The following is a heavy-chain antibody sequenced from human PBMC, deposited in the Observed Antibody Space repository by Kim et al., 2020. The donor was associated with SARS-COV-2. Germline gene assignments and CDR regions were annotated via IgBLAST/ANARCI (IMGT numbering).Heavy chain of an antibody. CDR2: INTSDGIT. J-gene: IGHJ4*02. Sequence: ASVKVSCKASGYTFTSYFMHWVRQAPGQGLEWMGIINTSDGITNYAQKFQGRVTMTRDTSTSTAYMELSSLRSDDTAVYYCTKYSGRNPFDYWGQGTLVT. V-gene: IGHV1-46*01. CDR3: TKYSGRNPFDY. D-gene: IGHD1-26*01. CDR1: GYTFTSYF.